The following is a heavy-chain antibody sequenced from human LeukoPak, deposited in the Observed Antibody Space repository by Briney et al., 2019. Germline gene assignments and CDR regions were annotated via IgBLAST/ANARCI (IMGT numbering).Heavy chain of an antibody. CDR3: ATLWFGDSGDWYYP. V-gene: IGHV3-66*01. CDR1: GFTVSNNY. Sequence: PGGSLRLSCAASGFTVSNNYMSWVRQAPEKGLEWVSVIYAGGDTYYADSVKGSFTISRDNSKNTLYLQMTSLRAEDTAEYYCATLWFGDSGDWYYPWGQGTLVTVSS. CDR2: IYAGGDT. D-gene: IGHD3-10*01. J-gene: IGHJ5*02.